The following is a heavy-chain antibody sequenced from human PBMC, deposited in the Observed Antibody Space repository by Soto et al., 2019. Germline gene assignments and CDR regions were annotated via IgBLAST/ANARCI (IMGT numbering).Heavy chain of an antibody. J-gene: IGHJ6*02. D-gene: IGHD3-10*01. CDR3: ARGDRGGSGSPASYYYSGLDV. Sequence: DVQLLESGGELVQPGGSLRLSCAASGFTFSSYAMSWVRQAPGKGLEWVSSVSAGGDMTYYSDSVKGRFTISRDNSNNALFLQMNSLRAEDTALYYCARGDRGGSGSPASYYYSGLDVWGQGTTVTVSS. CDR1: GFTFSSYA. V-gene: IGHV3-23*01. CDR2: VSAGGDMT.